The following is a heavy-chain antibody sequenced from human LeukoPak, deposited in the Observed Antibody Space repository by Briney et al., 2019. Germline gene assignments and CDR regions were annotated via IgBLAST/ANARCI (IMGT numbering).Heavy chain of an antibody. D-gene: IGHD5-18*01. CDR2: ITSTSSAT. CDR1: GFKFSSFS. J-gene: IGHJ4*02. Sequence: AGGSLRLSCAASGFKFSSFSMGWVRQAPGKGLEWLSYITSTSSATYYADSLQGRFTISRDNAKNSLYPQINSLRADDTAVYYCARAIASYGDSAYWGQGTLVTVSS. CDR3: ARAIASYGDSAY. V-gene: IGHV3-48*04.